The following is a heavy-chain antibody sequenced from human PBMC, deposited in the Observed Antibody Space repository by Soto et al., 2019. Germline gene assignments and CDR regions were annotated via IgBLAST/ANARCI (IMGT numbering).Heavy chain of an antibody. V-gene: IGHV3-9*01. CDR2: IDWNRATI. Sequence: EVQLVEYGGGVVQPGRSLRLSCIASGFIFDDYAIHWVRQVPGKGLEWVSGIDWNRATIGYADSVKGRFTLSRDNARNSVLLQMNSLRPEDTALYYCVKDVGSRHYDFINFDSWGQGTLVTVSS. J-gene: IGHJ4*02. CDR3: VKDVGSRHYDFINFDS. D-gene: IGHD3-3*01. CDR1: GFIFDDYA.